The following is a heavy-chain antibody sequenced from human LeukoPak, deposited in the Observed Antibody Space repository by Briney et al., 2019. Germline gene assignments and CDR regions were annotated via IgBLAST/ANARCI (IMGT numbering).Heavy chain of an antibody. V-gene: IGHV3-21*01. J-gene: IGHJ4*02. CDR1: GFTFSSYS. Sequence: GGSLRLSCVASGFTFSSYSMNWVRQAPGKGLEWVSSISSSSSLIYYADSVKGRFTISGDNAKNSLYLQMNSLRAEDTAVYYCARDGGGMVGALYYFDSWGQGTLVTVSS. CDR3: ARDGGGMVGALYYFDS. D-gene: IGHD1-26*01. CDR2: ISSSSSLI.